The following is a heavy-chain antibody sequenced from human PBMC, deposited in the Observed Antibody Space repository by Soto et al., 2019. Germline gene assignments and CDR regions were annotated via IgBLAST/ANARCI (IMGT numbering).Heavy chain of an antibody. D-gene: IGHD1-1*01. CDR1: GFTFSSYG. Sequence: QVQLVESGGGVVQPGRSLRLSCAASGFTFSSYGMHWVRQAPGKGLEWVAVISYDGSNKYYADSVKGRFTISRDNSKNTLYLQMNSLRAEDTAVYYCAKELERRDYYYGMDVWGQGTTVTVSS. CDR3: AKELERRDYYYGMDV. CDR2: ISYDGSNK. J-gene: IGHJ6*02. V-gene: IGHV3-30*18.